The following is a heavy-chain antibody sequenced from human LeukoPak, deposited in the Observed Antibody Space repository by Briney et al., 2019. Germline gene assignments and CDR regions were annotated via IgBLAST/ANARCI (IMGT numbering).Heavy chain of an antibody. V-gene: IGHV1-69*01. CDR3: ARDGGYDNYYYYGMDV. Sequence: SVKVSCKASGGTFSSYAIGWVRQAPGQGLEWMGGIIPIFGTANYAQKFQGRVTITADESTSTAYMELSSLRSEDTAVYYCARDGGYDNYYYYGMDVWGQGTTVTVSS. J-gene: IGHJ6*02. D-gene: IGHD6-19*01. CDR1: GGTFSSYA. CDR2: IIPIFGTA.